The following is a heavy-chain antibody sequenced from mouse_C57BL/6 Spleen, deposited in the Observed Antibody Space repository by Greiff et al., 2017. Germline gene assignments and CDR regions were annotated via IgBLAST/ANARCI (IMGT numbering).Heavy chain of an antibody. Sequence: QVQLKQSGPELVKPGASVKISCKASGYSFTSYYIHWVKQRPGQGLEWIGWIYPGSGNTKYTEKFKGRATLTADTSSSTAYMQLSSLTSEDSAVYYCAIGGLGAMDYWGQGTSVTVSS. V-gene: IGHV1-66*01. D-gene: IGHD4-1*01. CDR1: GYSFTSYY. J-gene: IGHJ4*01. CDR3: AIGGLGAMDY. CDR2: IYPGSGNT.